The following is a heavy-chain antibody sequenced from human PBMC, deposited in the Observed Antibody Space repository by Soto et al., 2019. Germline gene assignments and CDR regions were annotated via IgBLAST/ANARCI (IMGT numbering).Heavy chain of an antibody. CDR2: INGGNGNT. J-gene: IGHJ3*02. D-gene: IGHD5-12*01. Sequence: ASVKVSCKASGYSFTSYAMHWVRQAPGQRLEWMGWINGGNGNTKYSQKLQGRVTITRDTSASTAYMELSSLRSGDTAVYYCARTGYSGYGNTLDAFDIWGQGTMVTVSS. V-gene: IGHV1-3*01. CDR1: GYSFTSYA. CDR3: ARTGYSGYGNTLDAFDI.